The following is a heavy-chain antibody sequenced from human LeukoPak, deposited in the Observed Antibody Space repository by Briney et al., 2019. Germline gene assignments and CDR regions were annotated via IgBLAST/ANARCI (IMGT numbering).Heavy chain of an antibody. J-gene: IGHJ6*02. D-gene: IGHD3-22*01. Sequence: GASVKVSCKASRGTFSSYTISWVRQAPGQGLEWMGRIIPILGIANYAQKFQGRVTITADKSTSTAYMELSSLRSEDTAVYYCARLGESLDYYDSSGVESPLRYGMDVWGQGTTVTVSS. V-gene: IGHV1-69*02. CDR3: ARLGESLDYYDSSGVESPLRYGMDV. CDR1: RGTFSSYT. CDR2: IIPILGIA.